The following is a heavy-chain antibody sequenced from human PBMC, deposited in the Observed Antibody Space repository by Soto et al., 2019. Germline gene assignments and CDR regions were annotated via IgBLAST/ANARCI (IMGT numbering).Heavy chain of an antibody. CDR1: GGSFSSYY. CDR2: IYDSGST. J-gene: IGHJ5*02. V-gene: IGHV4-59*01. Sequence: TSETLSLTCTVTGGSFSSYYWSWIRQSPGKGLEWIGYIYDSGSTNYNPSLKSRVTISKDTAKNQFSLKLSSVTAADTAVYYCAREVNFEWLSSQNWSDPWGQGTLVTVSS. CDR3: AREVNFEWLSSQNWSDP. D-gene: IGHD3-9*01.